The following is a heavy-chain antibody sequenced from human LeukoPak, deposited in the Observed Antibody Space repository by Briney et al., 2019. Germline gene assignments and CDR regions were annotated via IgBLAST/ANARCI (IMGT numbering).Heavy chain of an antibody. Sequence: GGSLRLSCAASGFTFRNYWMSWVRQAPGKGLEWVSAISGSGGSTYYADSVKGRFTISRDNSKNTLYLQMNSLRAEDTAVYYCAKGPSSFDYWGQGTLVTVSS. V-gene: IGHV3-23*01. CDR3: AKGPSSFDY. J-gene: IGHJ4*02. CDR1: GFTFRNYW. CDR2: ISGSGGST.